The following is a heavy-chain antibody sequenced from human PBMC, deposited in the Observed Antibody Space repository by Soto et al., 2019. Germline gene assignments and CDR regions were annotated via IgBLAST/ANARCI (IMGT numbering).Heavy chain of an antibody. V-gene: IGHV3-33*01. CDR1: GFAFSDYG. J-gene: IGHJ6*02. CDR3: ARRRSTVTTPWFYHGMDV. CDR2: IFYDGSHK. Sequence: QVQLEESGGGVVQPGRSLRLSCTASGFAFSDYGMHWVRQAPGKGLEWVAIIFYDGSHKYYADSVKGRFTISRDNSRNTVELQTNSLRAEDTATYFCARRRSTVTTPWFYHGMDVWGRGTTVTVSS. D-gene: IGHD4-17*01.